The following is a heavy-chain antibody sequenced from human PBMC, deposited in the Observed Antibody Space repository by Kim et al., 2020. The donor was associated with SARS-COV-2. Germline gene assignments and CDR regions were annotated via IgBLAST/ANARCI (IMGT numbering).Heavy chain of an antibody. Sequence: SETLSLTCTVSGGSISSYYWSWIRQPPGKGLEWIGYIYYSGSTNYNPSLKSRVTISVDTSKNQFSLKLSSVTAADTAVYYCASPLDYYDSSGYPSVGAF. D-gene: IGHD3-22*01. J-gene: IGHJ3*01. CDR1: GGSISSYY. V-gene: IGHV4-59*13. CDR2: IYYSGST. CDR3: ASPLDYYDSSGYPSVGAF.